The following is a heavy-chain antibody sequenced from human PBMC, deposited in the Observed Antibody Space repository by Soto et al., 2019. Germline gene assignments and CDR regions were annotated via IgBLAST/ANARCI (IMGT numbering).Heavy chain of an antibody. CDR2: IWYDGSNT. J-gene: IGHJ4*02. V-gene: IGHV3-33*01. Sequence: QVQLVESGGGVVQPGRSLRLSCAASGFTFSSYGMHWVRQAPGKGLAWVAVIWYDGSNTYYADSVKGRFTISRDNSKNTLYLQMNSLRAEDTAGDYWAREGNGEGYNRDYFDYWGQGTLVTVSS. CDR3: AREGNGEGYNRDYFDY. CDR1: GFTFSSYG. D-gene: IGHD1-1*01.